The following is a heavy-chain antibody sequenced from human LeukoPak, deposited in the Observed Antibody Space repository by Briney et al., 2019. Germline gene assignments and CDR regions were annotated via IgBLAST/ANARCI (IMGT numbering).Heavy chain of an antibody. Sequence: GGSLRLSCAASGFTVSSNYMSWVRQAPGKGLEWVSVIYSGGSTYYADSVKGRFTISRDNSKNTLYLQMNSLRAEDTAVYYCARVGYYYGSGSYYKAPSFDYWGQGTLVTVSS. J-gene: IGHJ4*02. CDR1: GFTVSSNY. D-gene: IGHD3-10*01. CDR2: IYSGGST. V-gene: IGHV3-53*01. CDR3: ARVGYYYGSGSYYKAPSFDY.